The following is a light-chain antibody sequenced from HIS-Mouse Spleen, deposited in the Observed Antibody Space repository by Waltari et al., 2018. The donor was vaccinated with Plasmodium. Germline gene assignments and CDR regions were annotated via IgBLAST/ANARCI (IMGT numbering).Light chain of an antibody. Sequence: EIVMTQSPATLSVSPGERATLSCRASQSVRSNLAWDQQKPGQAPRLLIYGASTRATGIPARFSGSGSGTEFTLTISSMQSEDFAVYYCQQYNNWPLTFGGGTKVEIK. CDR2: GAS. CDR1: QSVRSN. CDR3: QQYNNWPLT. J-gene: IGKJ4*01. V-gene: IGKV3-15*01.